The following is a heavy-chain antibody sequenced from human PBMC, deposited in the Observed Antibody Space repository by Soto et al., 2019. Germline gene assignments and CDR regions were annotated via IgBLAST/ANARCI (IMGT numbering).Heavy chain of an antibody. V-gene: IGHV5-51*01. CDR2: IFPGDSDT. Sequence: PGESLKISCKGSGYSFSTHWIGWVRQIPGKGLEWMGIIFPGDSDTRYSPSFQGQVTISADKSINTAYLQWSSLKASDTAMYYCARRDSGASYNYYGMDVWGQGTTVTAP. CDR3: ARRDSGASYNYYGMDV. CDR1: GYSFSTHW. J-gene: IGHJ6*02. D-gene: IGHD1-26*01.